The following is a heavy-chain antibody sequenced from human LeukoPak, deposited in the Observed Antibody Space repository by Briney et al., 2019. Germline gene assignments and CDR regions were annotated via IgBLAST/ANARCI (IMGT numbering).Heavy chain of an antibody. CDR3: ASKDPYDSRAYLLDY. Sequence: SGGSLRLPCAASGFTASSNYMSWVRQAPGKGLEWVSIIYSGGSTYYADSVKGRFTISRDSSKNTLYLQMNSLRAEDTAVYYCASKDPYDSRAYLLDYWGQGTLVTVSS. V-gene: IGHV3-66*01. J-gene: IGHJ4*02. CDR1: GFTASSNY. CDR2: IYSGGST. D-gene: IGHD3-22*01.